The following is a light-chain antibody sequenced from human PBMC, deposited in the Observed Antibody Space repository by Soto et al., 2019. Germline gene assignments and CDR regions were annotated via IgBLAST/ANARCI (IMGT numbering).Light chain of an antibody. Sequence: QSVLTQPASVSGSPGQSITISCTGTSSDVGGYNYVSWYQQHPGKAPKLMIYEVSNRPSGVSNRFSGSKSGNTASLTISGLQADDEADYYCSSYTSSSTLLFGGGTKVTVL. CDR1: SSDVGGYNY. V-gene: IGLV2-14*01. CDR3: SSYTSSSTLL. CDR2: EVS. J-gene: IGLJ3*02.